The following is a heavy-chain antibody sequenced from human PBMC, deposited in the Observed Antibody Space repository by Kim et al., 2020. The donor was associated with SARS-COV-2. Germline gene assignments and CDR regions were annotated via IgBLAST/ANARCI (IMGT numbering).Heavy chain of an antibody. CDR2: INHSGST. Sequence: SETLSLTCAVYGGSFSGYYWSWIRQPPGKGLEWIGEINHSGSTNYNPSLKSRVTISVDTSKNQFSLKLSSVTAADTAVYYCARARFTPRYCSGGSCYGWFDPGGQGTLVTVSS. CDR3: ARARFTPRYCSGGSCYGWFDP. CDR1: GGSFSGYY. J-gene: IGHJ5*02. D-gene: IGHD2-15*01. V-gene: IGHV4-34*01.